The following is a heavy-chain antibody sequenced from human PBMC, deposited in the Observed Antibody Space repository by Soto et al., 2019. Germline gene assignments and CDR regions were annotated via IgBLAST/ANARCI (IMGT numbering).Heavy chain of an antibody. CDR3: ARNKWNTGDFDY. J-gene: IGHJ4*01. D-gene: IGHD1-20*01. V-gene: IGHV1-8*01. Sequence: QVQLVQSGAEVKKPGASVKVSCKASGYSFTSYDINWVRQASGQGLEWLGWMTRISGETGYAQKFQGRVSMTRDTSTSTAYVELSSLTYEDSAIYYCARNKWNTGDFDYWGHGTLVTVSS. CDR2: MTRISGET. CDR1: GYSFTSYD.